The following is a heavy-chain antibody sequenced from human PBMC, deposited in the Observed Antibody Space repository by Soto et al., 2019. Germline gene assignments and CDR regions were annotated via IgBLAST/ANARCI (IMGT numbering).Heavy chain of an antibody. J-gene: IGHJ4*02. D-gene: IGHD2-15*01. V-gene: IGHV1-69*12. CDR1: GGTFSSYA. CDR2: IIPIFGTA. CDR3: ARESRYCSGGSCYFLPGIDY. Sequence: QVQLVQSGAEVKKPGSSVKVSCKASGGTFSSYAISWVRQAPGQGLEWMGGIIPIFGTANYEQKLQGRVTITADEATSTAYMELSSLRSEDTAVYYCARESRYCSGGSCYFLPGIDYWGQGTLVTVSS.